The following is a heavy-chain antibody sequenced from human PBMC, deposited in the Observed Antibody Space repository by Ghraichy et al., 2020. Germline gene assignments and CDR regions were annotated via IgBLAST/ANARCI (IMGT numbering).Heavy chain of an antibody. Sequence: ASVKVSCKASGYTFTSYGINWVRQAPGQGLEWMGWIRSYNGSTNYAQKVQGRVTMTTDTSTTTAYMELRSLRSDDTAVYYCARDRVPISVPYYHFYYGLDVWGQGTTVTVSS. J-gene: IGHJ6*02. D-gene: IGHD2-2*01. CDR1: GYTFTSYG. CDR2: IRSYNGST. CDR3: ARDRVPISVPYYHFYYGLDV. V-gene: IGHV1-18*01.